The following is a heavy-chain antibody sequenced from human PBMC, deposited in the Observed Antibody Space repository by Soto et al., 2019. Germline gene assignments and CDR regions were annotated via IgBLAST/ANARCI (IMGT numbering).Heavy chain of an antibody. Sequence: QVQLVQSGAEVKKPGASVKVSCKASGYTFTSYGISWVRQAPGQGLEWMGWISAYNGNTNYAQKHQGRVTMTTDTSKSTAYMELRSLRSDDTAVYYCARGKRGAYCSSTSCFYGMDVWGQGTTVTVSS. D-gene: IGHD2-2*01. J-gene: IGHJ6*02. CDR2: ISAYNGNT. CDR1: GYTFTSYG. V-gene: IGHV1-18*01. CDR3: ARGKRGAYCSSTSCFYGMDV.